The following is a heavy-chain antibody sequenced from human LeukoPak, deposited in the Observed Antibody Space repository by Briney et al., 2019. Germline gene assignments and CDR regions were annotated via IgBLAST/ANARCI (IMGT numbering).Heavy chain of an antibody. CDR2: IYHSGST. D-gene: IGHD2-15*01. J-gene: IGHJ5*02. V-gene: IGHV4-30-2*01. CDR3: ARDTPIGFDP. CDR1: GGSISSGGYS. Sequence: SETLSLSCAVAGGSISSGGYSCSWIRQPPGKGLEWIGYIYHSGSTYYNPSLKSRVTISVDRSKNQFSLKLSSVTAADTAVYYCARDTPIGFDPWGQGTLVTVSS.